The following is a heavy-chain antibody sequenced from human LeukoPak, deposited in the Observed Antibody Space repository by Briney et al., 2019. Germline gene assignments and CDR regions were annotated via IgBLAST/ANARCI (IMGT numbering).Heavy chain of an antibody. CDR1: GGSISSSSYY. CDR2: IYYSGST. CDR3: ARSIPTRLVADYLDY. V-gene: IGHV4-39*01. J-gene: IGHJ4*02. D-gene: IGHD2-21*01. Sequence: SETLSLTCTVSGGSISSSSYYWGWIRQPPGKGLEWIGSIYYSGSTYYNPSLKSRVTISVDTSKNQFSLKLSSVTAADTAVYYCARSIPTRLVADYLDYWGQGTLVTVSS.